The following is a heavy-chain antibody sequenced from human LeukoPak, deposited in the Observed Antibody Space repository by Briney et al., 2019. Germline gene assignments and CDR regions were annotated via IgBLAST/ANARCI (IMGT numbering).Heavy chain of an antibody. CDR1: GYTFTSYY. CDR2: LNPSGGST. Sequence: ASVKVSCKASGYTFTSYYMHWVRQAPGQGLEWMGILNPSGGSTCYAQKFQGRVTMTRDTSTSTVYMELSSLRSEDTAVYYCARDPPRRYSSSSLMNYYYGMDVWGQGTTVTVSS. J-gene: IGHJ6*02. CDR3: ARDPPRRYSSSSLMNYYYGMDV. D-gene: IGHD6-6*01. V-gene: IGHV1-46*01.